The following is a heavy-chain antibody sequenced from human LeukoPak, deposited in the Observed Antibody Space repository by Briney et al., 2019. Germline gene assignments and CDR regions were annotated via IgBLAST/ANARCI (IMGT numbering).Heavy chain of an antibody. V-gene: IGHV3-21*01. CDR3: ARDFSVVPAVSFDY. J-gene: IGHJ4*02. CDR1: EFTFSSYN. Sequence: PGGSLRLSCAASEFTFSSYNMNWVRQAPGKGLEWVSSISSSSDYIYYADSVKGRFTISRDNAKNSLYLQMNSLRAEDTAVYYCARDFSVVPAVSFDYWGQGTLVTVSS. CDR2: ISSSSDYI. D-gene: IGHD2-2*01.